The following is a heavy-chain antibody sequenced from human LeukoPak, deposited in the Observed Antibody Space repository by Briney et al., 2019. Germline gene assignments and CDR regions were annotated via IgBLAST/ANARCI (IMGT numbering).Heavy chain of an antibody. CDR2: IIPIFGTA. J-gene: IGHJ4*02. D-gene: IGHD6-6*01. CDR3: ARGGVETVAARSYYFDY. V-gene: IGHV1-69*05. CDR1: GGTFSSYA. Sequence: GASVKVSCKASGGTFSSYAISWVRQAPGQGLEWMGGIIPIFGTANYAQKFQGRVTITTDESTSTAYMELSSLRSEDTAVYYCARGGVETVAARSYYFDYWGQGTLVTVSS.